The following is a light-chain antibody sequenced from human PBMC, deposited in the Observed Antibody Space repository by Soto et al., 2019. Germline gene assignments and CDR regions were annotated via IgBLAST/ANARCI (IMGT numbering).Light chain of an antibody. CDR3: QQHSSLWT. J-gene: IGKJ1*01. CDR2: GAS. V-gene: IGKV3-20*01. Sequence: EIVMTHSPATLSVCPWEIATLSCRASQSVSSNYLAWYQQKPGQAPRLLIYGASSRATGIPDRFSGSGSGTDFTLSISRLEPEDFAVYHCQQHSSLWTFGQGTKVDIK. CDR1: QSVSSNY.